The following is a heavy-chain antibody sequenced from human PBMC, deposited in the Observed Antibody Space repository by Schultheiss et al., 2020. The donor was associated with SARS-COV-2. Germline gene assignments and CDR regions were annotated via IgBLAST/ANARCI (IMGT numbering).Heavy chain of an antibody. V-gene: IGHV4-59*01. CDR3: ARVYYDSSGYRQHFDL. CDR1: GGSISTYY. D-gene: IGHD3-22*01. CDR2: IYDGGST. Sequence: SQTLSLTCSVSGGSISTYYWSWIRQPPGKGLEWIGNIYDGGSTKYNPSLKSRVSISSDTSKNHFSLKLSSVTAADTAVYYCARVYYDSSGYRQHFDLWGRGTLVTVSS. J-gene: IGHJ2*01.